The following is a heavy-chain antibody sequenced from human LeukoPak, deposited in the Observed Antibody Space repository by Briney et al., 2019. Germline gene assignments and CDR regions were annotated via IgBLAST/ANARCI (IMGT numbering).Heavy chain of an antibody. V-gene: IGHV4-59*08. CDR3: ARAAPTTVVTNWFDP. D-gene: IGHD4-23*01. Sequence: SETLSLTCTVSGGSISSYYWNWIRQPPGKGLEYIGYIFYSGRTNYNPSLKSRVTLSVDTSKNWFSLRLTSVTAADTAVYYCARAAPTTVVTNWFDPWGQGTLVTVSS. CDR2: IFYSGRT. J-gene: IGHJ5*02. CDR1: GGSISSYY.